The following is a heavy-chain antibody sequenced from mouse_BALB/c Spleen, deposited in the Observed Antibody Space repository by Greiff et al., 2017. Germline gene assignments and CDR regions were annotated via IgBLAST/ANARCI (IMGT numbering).Heavy chain of an antibody. CDR3: ARETVVAPGAY. CDR2: IDPETGGT. Sequence: VQLQQSGAELVRPGASVTLSCKASGYTFTDYEMHWVKQTPVHGLEWIGAIDPETGGTAYNQKFKGKATLTADKSSSTAYMELRSLTSEDSAVYYCARETVVAPGAYWGQGTLVTVSA. CDR1: GYTFTDYE. V-gene: IGHV1-15*01. J-gene: IGHJ3*01. D-gene: IGHD1-1*01.